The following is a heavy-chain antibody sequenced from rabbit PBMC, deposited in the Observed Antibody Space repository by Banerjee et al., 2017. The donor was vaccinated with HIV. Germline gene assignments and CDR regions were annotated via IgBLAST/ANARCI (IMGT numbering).Heavy chain of an antibody. V-gene: IGHV1S40*01. J-gene: IGHJ4*01. Sequence: QSLEESGGDLVKPGASLTLTCTASGFDFISNAMCWVRQAPGKGLEWIACIYSGSSGRPYYASWAKGRFTISKSTSLNTVTLQMTNLTGADTATYFCARSYSHDYGTFNLWGPGTLVTVS. CDR1: GFDFISNA. CDR3: ARSYSHDYGTFNL. D-gene: IGHD6-1*01. CDR2: IYSGSSGRP.